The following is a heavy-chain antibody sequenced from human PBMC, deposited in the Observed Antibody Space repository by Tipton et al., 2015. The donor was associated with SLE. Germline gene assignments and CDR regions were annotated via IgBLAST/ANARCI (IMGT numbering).Heavy chain of an antibody. Sequence: SLRLSCAASGFTFSSYEMNWVRQAPGKGLEWVSAITLSGGSTHYADSVQGRFTISRDNSKNTLYLQMDSLRAEDTAVYYCARDSSTMIRGILGYWGQGTLVTVSS. CDR1: GFTFSSYE. D-gene: IGHD3-10*01. J-gene: IGHJ4*02. V-gene: IGHV3-23*01. CDR3: ARDSSTMIRGILGY. CDR2: ITLSGGST.